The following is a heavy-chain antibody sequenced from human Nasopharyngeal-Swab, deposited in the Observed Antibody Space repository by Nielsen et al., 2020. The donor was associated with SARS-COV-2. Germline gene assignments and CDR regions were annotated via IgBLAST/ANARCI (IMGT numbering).Heavy chain of an antibody. Sequence: GGSLRLSCAASGFTFSTYAMTWVRQVPGKGREWVSGISGRGGSSFYSDSVKGRFTISRDNAKNTLSLQMNSLRAEDTAVYYCAKNIGSGGVYDSWGQGTLVTVSS. J-gene: IGHJ4*02. CDR3: AKNIGSGGVYDS. CDR1: GFTFSTYA. D-gene: IGHD2-8*02. V-gene: IGHV3-23*01. CDR2: ISGRGGSS.